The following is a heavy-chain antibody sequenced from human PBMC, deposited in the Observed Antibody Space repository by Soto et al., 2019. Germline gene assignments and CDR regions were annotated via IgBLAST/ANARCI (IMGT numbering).Heavy chain of an antibody. Sequence: SETLSLTCTVSGDSISTYYWSWIRQPAGKGLEWIGRIYTSGSSNYNPSLKSRVTMSVDTSKNQFSLKLSSVTAADTAVYYCARASAPGISAAANWFDPWGQGTLVTVS. CDR3: ARASAPGISAAANWFDP. CDR1: GDSISTYY. CDR2: IYTSGSS. D-gene: IGHD6-13*01. J-gene: IGHJ5*02. V-gene: IGHV4-4*07.